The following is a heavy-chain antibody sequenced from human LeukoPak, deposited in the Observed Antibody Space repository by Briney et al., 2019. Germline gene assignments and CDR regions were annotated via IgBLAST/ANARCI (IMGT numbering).Heavy chain of an antibody. Sequence: PSETLSLTCTVSGGSISSYYWSWIRQPPGKGLEWIGYIYYSGSTNYNPSLKSRVTISVDTSKNQFSLKLSSVTAADTAVYYCARVRTQTRSGYNPTAYYFDYWGQGTLVTVSS. D-gene: IGHD5-24*01. J-gene: IGHJ4*02. V-gene: IGHV4-59*01. CDR1: GGSISSYY. CDR2: IYYSGST. CDR3: ARVRTQTRSGYNPTAYYFDY.